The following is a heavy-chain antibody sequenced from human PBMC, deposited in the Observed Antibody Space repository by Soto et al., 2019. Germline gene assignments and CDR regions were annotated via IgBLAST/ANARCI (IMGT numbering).Heavy chain of an antibody. CDR3: ARDGGVKGYHYVGESDY. D-gene: IGHD3-16*01. CDR1: GYTFTSFG. Sequence: QVQLVQSGAEVKKPGASVKVSCKGSGYTFTSFGITWVRQAPGQGLEWMGWITTYNDNTNYAQKVQGRVTMTTDTITSTAYMELRSLRCDGTAVDYLARDGGVKGYHYVGESDYWGQGTLVTVSS. V-gene: IGHV1-18*01. CDR2: ITTYNDNT. J-gene: IGHJ4*02.